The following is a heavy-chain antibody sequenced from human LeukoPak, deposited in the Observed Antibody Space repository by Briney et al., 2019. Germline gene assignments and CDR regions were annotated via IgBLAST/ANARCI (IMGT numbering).Heavy chain of an antibody. J-gene: IGHJ4*02. CDR2: ISRSGSTI. V-gene: IGHV3-11*01. CDR3: ATTPGPMVRGVTPFDY. CDR1: GFTFSDYY. Sequence: KAGGSLRLSCAASGFTFSDYYMTWIRQAPGNGLEWVSYISRSGSTIYYADSVKGRFTISRDNAKNSLYLQMNSLSAEDTAMYFCATTPGPMVRGVTPFDYWGQGTLVTVSS. D-gene: IGHD3-10*01.